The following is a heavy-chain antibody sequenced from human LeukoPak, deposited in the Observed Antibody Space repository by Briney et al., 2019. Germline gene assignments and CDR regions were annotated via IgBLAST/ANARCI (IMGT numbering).Heavy chain of an antibody. V-gene: IGHV3-33*01. CDR1: GFTFNHYG. D-gene: IGHD4-11*01. CDR2: IWSDGTNK. CDR3: ARDAQRGFDYSNSLRY. J-gene: IGHJ4*02. Sequence: GGSLRLSCAATGFTFNHYGMHWVRQAPGKGLEWVAVIWSDGTNKYYAGSVKGRFTISRADSRNTVYLQMNTLIPEDTGMYYCARDAQRGFDYSNSLRYWGKGTPVTDS.